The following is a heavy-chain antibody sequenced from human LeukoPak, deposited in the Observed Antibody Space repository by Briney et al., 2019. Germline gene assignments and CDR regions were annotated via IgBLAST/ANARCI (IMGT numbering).Heavy chain of an antibody. CDR1: GGSISSGVYY. CDR3: ARGTTLIRVFDY. CDR2: IFYSGST. Sequence: SETLSLTCTVSGGSISSGVYYWNWIRQHPEKSLEWIGYIFYSGSTYYNSSLKSRVTISVDTSKNQFSLMLTSVTAADTAVYYCARGTTLIRVFDYWGQGTLVTVSS. V-gene: IGHV4-31*03. D-gene: IGHD3-10*01. J-gene: IGHJ4*02.